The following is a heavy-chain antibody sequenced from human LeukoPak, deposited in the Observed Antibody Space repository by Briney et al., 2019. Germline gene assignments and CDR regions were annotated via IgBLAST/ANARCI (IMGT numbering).Heavy chain of an antibody. J-gene: IGHJ6*02. CDR2: IYPGDSDT. CDR3: ARRAYYNYGLDV. V-gene: IGHV5-51*01. Sequence: GESLKFSCEGSGYRFTTYWIGWVRQMPGKGLEWMGVIYPGDSDTTYSPSFQGQITISADKSNNTAYLQWIKLKASDTATNYGARRAYYNYGLDVWGQGTTVTVSS. CDR1: GYRFTTYW.